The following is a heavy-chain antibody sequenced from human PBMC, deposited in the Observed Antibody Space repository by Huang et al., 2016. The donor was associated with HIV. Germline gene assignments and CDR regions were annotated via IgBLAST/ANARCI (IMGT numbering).Heavy chain of an antibody. Sequence: QVQLVESGGGVVQPGGSLRLSCATSGFRFIRFGMTWVRQAPGKGVEWVATMSYDGTNQFYADAIKGRFTISRDTSNRTVFLQMNCLRPEDTALYYCARGSGDLDYWGQGTLVIVS. D-gene: IGHD7-27*01. CDR2: MSYDGTNQ. CDR3: ARGSGDLDY. V-gene: IGHV3-30*19. J-gene: IGHJ4*02. CDR1: GFRFIRFG.